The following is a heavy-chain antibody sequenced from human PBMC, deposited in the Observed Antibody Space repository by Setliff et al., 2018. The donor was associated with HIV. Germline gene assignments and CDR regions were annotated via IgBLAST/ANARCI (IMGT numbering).Heavy chain of an antibody. D-gene: IGHD6-19*01. J-gene: IGHJ3*01. CDR2: IYSGSST. V-gene: IGHV3-66*04. CDR3: ARHVRWLGDVFDF. CDR1: GFTVSSNY. Sequence: GGSLRLSSAASGFTVSSNYMSWVRQAPGKGLEWVSVIYSGSSTYYADSVKGRFTISRDNAKNTLYLQMNSLRAEDTAVYYCARHVRWLGDVFDFWGHGTVVTVSS.